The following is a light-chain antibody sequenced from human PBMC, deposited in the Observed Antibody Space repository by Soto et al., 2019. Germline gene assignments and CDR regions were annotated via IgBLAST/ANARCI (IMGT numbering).Light chain of an antibody. CDR1: QDISNY. CDR3: QQSYSTPLT. CDR2: KAS. Sequence: SHIAHSSTSLSPSVGDRVTITWQASQDISNYLDWYQQKPGKAPKLLIYKASTLKSGVPSRFSGSGSGTEFTLTISSLQPEDFATYYCQQSYSTPLTFGGGTKVDIK. V-gene: IGKV1-39*01. J-gene: IGKJ4*01.